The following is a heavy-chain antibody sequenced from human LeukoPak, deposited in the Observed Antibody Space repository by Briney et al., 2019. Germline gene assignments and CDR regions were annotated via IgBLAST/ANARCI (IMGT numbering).Heavy chain of an antibody. CDR1: RDSISRHY. CDR3: ARERLIAGATVFDY. V-gene: IGHV4-59*11. D-gene: IGHD1-26*01. J-gene: IGHJ4*02. CDR2: IYCSGST. Sequence: PSETLSLTCTVSRDSISRHYWSWIRQPPGKGLEWIGCIYCSGSTSYNPSLKSRVTISVDTSNNQFSLKLTSMTAADTAVYFCARERLIAGATVFDYWGQGTLVTVSS.